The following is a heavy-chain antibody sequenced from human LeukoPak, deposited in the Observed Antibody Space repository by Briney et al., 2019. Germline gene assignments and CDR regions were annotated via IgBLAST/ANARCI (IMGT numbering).Heavy chain of an antibody. CDR3: ARGQVVAATTGIYYGMDV. Sequence: ASVKVSCKASGGTFSSYAISWVRQAPGQGLEWMGWMNPNSGNTGYAQKFQGRVTMTRNTSISTAYMELSSLRSEDTAVYYCARGQVVAATTGIYYGMDVWGQGTTVTVSS. CDR2: MNPNSGNT. V-gene: IGHV1-8*02. CDR1: GGTFSSYA. D-gene: IGHD2-15*01. J-gene: IGHJ6*02.